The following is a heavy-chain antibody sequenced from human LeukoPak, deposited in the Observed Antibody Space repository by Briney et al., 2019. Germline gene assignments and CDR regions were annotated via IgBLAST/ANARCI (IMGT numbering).Heavy chain of an antibody. D-gene: IGHD3-22*01. CDR1: GFTFSSYA. CDR3: ARDDGIYYDSSGYSPNFDY. J-gene: IGHJ4*02. Sequence: GGSLRLSCAASGFTFSSYAMNWVRQAPGKGLEWVSAISGSGGSTYYADSVKGRFTISRDNSKNTLYLQMNSLRAEDTAVYYCARDDGIYYDSSGYSPNFDYWGQGTLVTVSS. V-gene: IGHV3-23*01. CDR2: ISGSGGST.